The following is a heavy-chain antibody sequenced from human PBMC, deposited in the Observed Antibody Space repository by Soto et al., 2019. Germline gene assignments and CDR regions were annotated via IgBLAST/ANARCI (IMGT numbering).Heavy chain of an antibody. CDR1: GGSFSGYY. Sequence: ETLSLTCAVYGGSFSGYYWRWIRQPPGKALEWIAEINHSGSTNYNPSLKTRVTISVDTSKNQFSLKLSSVTAADTAVYYCARTAYSGSYCLAYWGQGTLVTVSS. CDR3: ARTAYSGSYCLAY. V-gene: IGHV4-34*01. J-gene: IGHJ4*02. CDR2: INHSGST. D-gene: IGHD1-26*01.